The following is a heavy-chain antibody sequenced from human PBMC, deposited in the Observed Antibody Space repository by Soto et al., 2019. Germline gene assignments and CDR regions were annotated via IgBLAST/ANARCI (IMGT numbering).Heavy chain of an antibody. D-gene: IGHD4-4*01. CDR1: GYTFTGYY. Sequence: ASVKVSCEASGYTFTGYYMHWVRQAPGQGLEWMGWINPNSGGTNYAQKFQGWVTMTRDTSISTAYMELSRLRSDDTAVYYCARDQNRVTTARYYYYYGMDVWGQGTTVTVSS. J-gene: IGHJ6*02. CDR2: INPNSGGT. CDR3: ARDQNRVTTARYYYYYGMDV. V-gene: IGHV1-2*04.